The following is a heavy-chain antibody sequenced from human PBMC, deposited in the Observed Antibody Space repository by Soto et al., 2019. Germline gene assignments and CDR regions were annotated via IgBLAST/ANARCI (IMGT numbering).Heavy chain of an antibody. V-gene: IGHV5-51*01. D-gene: IGHD6-19*01. CDR3: ARPMSRYSSGWYSGFDY. J-gene: IGHJ4*02. CDR1: GYSFTSYW. Sequence: GESLKISCKGSGYSFTSYWIGCVRQVPGKGLEWMGIIYPGDSDTRYSPCFQGQVTISADKSISTAYLQWSSLKASDTAMYYCARPMSRYSSGWYSGFDYWGQGTLVTVSS. CDR2: IYPGDSDT.